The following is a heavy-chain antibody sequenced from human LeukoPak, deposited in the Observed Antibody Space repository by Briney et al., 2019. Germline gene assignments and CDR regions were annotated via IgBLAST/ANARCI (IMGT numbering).Heavy chain of an antibody. CDR3: TRDYAGLGY. CDR2: INSDGSST. D-gene: IGHD3-16*01. Sequence: GGSLRLSCAASGFTFSSYRMHWVRQAPGKGLVWVSLINSDGSSTNYEDSVKGRFTISRDNAKNTLYLQLNTLRAEDTAVYYCTRDYAGLGYWGQGTLVTVSS. V-gene: IGHV3-74*01. J-gene: IGHJ4*02. CDR1: GFTFSSYR.